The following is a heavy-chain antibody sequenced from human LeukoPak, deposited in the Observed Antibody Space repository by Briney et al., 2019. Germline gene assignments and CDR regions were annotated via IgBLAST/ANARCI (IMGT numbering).Heavy chain of an antibody. J-gene: IGHJ4*02. CDR3: AKGRGYCTGGSCYSDY. V-gene: IGHV3-23*01. Sequence: GGSLRLSCTASGFTFSNYAMSWVRQAPGKGLEWVSTISGSDGSTYYADSVKGRFTISRDNSKNTLYLQMNSLRVEDTAIYYCAKGRGYCTGGSCYSDYWGQGTLVTVSP. CDR1: GFTFSNYA. D-gene: IGHD2-15*01. CDR2: ISGSDGST.